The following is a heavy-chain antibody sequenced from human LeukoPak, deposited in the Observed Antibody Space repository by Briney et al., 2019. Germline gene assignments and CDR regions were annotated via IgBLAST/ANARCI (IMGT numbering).Heavy chain of an antibody. V-gene: IGHV4-4*07. J-gene: IGHJ4*02. CDR1: GGSMTNYY. Sequence: SETLSLTCTVSGGSMTNYYWSWIRQPAGKGLEWVGRIYSSGSTNYNPSLKSRVTISVDTSKNQFSLHLSSVTAADTAVYYCVRVGCSNSYCYVRGMDYWGQGTLVTVSS. CDR3: VRVGCSNSYCYVRGMDY. D-gene: IGHD3-10*02. CDR2: IYSSGST.